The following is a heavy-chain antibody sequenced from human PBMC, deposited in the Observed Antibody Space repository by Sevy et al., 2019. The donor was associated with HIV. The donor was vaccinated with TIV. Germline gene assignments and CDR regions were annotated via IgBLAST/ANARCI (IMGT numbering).Heavy chain of an antibody. CDR2: ISFDGSNK. CDR1: GFTFSGYT. D-gene: IGHD2-2*01. V-gene: IGHV3-30-3*01. CDR3: ARGGWDIVVVPAAFDI. J-gene: IGHJ3*02. Sequence: GGSLRLSCAASGFTFSGYTLHWVRQAPGKGLEWVAVISFDGSNKYYVDSVKGRFTISRDNSKNTLHLQMNSLRPEDTAVYYCARGGWDIVVVPAAFDIWGQGTMVTVSS.